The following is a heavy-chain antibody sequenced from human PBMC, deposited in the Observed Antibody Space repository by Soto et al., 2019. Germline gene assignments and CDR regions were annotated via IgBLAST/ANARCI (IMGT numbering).Heavy chain of an antibody. Sequence: QLQLQESGPGLVKPSETLSLTCTVSGGSISSSSYYWGWIRQPPGKGLEWIGSIYYSGSTYYNPVLKIRVTISVYTSKKQFCLKLSSVTAADPAVYYCARQAGWYDYWGQGTLVTVSS. J-gene: IGHJ4*02. CDR2: IYYSGST. V-gene: IGHV4-39*01. CDR3: ARQAGWYDY. D-gene: IGHD6-19*01. CDR1: GGSISSSSYY.